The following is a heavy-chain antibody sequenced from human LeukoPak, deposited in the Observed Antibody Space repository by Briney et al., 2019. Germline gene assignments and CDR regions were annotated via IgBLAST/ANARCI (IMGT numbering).Heavy chain of an antibody. V-gene: IGHV4-59*08. Sequence: SETLSLTCTVSGGSISSYYWSWIRQPPGKGLEWIGYIYYSGSTNYNPSLKSRVTISVDTSKNQFSLKLGSVTAADTAVYYCARRYRTSWFDPWGQGTLVTVSS. J-gene: IGHJ5*02. CDR1: GGSISSYY. CDR3: ARRYRTSWFDP. D-gene: IGHD5-18*01. CDR2: IYYSGST.